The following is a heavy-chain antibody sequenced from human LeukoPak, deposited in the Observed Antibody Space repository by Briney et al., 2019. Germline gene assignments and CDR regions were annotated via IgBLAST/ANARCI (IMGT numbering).Heavy chain of an antibody. V-gene: IGHV4-38-2*02. J-gene: IGHJ4*02. CDR1: GYSISSGYY. D-gene: IGHD3-22*01. Sequence: SETLSLTCTVSGYSISSGYYWGWIRQPPGKGLEWIGSIYHSGSTYYNPSLKSRVTISVDTSKNQFSLKLSSVTAADTAVYYCARTLGGGYYYLSSDYWGQGTLVTVSS. CDR3: ARTLGGGYYYLSSDY. CDR2: IYHSGST.